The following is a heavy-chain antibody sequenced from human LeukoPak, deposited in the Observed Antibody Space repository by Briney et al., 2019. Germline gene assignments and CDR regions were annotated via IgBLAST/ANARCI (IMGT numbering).Heavy chain of an antibody. J-gene: IGHJ3*02. Sequence: ASVKVSCKVSGYTLTELSMHRVRQAPGKGLEWMGGFDPEDGETICAQKFQGRVTMTEDTSTDTAYMELSSLRSEDTAVYYCATGIAAAGTGAFDIWGQGTMVTVSS. CDR1: GYTLTELS. CDR3: ATGIAAAGTGAFDI. V-gene: IGHV1-24*01. CDR2: FDPEDGET. D-gene: IGHD6-13*01.